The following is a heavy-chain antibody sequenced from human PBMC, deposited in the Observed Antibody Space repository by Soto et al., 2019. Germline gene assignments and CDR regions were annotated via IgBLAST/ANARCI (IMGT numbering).Heavy chain of an antibody. CDR3: VTSRVSIAVAGETEYYFDY. V-gene: IGHV1-2*04. CDR2: VNPNSGGT. D-gene: IGHD6-19*01. J-gene: IGHJ4*02. CDR1: GYTFTGYY. Sequence: GASVKVSCKASGYTFTGYYIHWVRQAPGQGLEWMGWVNPNSGGTNYAQKFQGWVTMTRVTSISTAYMELSRLRSDDTAVYYCVTSRVSIAVAGETEYYFDYWGQGTLVTVSS.